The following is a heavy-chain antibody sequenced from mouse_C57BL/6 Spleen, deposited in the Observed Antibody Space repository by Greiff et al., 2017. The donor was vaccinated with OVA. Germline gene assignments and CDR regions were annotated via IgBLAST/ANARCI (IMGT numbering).Heavy chain of an antibody. CDR2: INPSSGFT. V-gene: IGHV1-4*01. CDR3: AIYYSNYFDY. Sequence: QVQLQQSGAELARPGASVKMSCKASGYTFTSYTMHWVKQRPGQGLEWIGYINPSSGFTKYNQKFKDKATLTADKSSSTAYMQLSSLTSEDSAVYYCAIYYSNYFDYWGQGTTLTVSS. D-gene: IGHD2-5*01. J-gene: IGHJ2*01. CDR1: GYTFTSYT.